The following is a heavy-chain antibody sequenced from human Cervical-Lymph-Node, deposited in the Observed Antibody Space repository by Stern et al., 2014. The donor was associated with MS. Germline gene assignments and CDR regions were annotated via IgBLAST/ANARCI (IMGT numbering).Heavy chain of an antibody. CDR3: ATHAPGVVPAALDY. CDR1: GFSLSTSGVG. CDR2: IYWEDSK. Sequence: QITLKESGPTLVKPTQTLTLTCTFSGFSLSTSGVGVGRIRQPPGKALEWLAFIYWEDSKRYSPSLKNRLTITKYTSKNQVVLTMNNMDPVDTATFYCATHAPGVVPAALDYWGQGTLVTVS. V-gene: IGHV2-5*02. D-gene: IGHD2-2*01. J-gene: IGHJ4*02.